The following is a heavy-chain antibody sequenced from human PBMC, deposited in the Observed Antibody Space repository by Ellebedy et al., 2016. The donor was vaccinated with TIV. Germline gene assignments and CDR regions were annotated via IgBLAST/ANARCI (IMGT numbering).Heavy chain of an antibody. Sequence: GESLKISXAASGFTFNSHWMSWVRQAPGKGLEWVANIKQDGSEKRYVDSVKDRFTISRDNAVNSLYLQMNSLRVEDTALYYCTRYYANSGPNDFWGQGTLDTVSS. V-gene: IGHV3-7*01. CDR1: GFTFNSHW. D-gene: IGHD3-22*01. CDR3: TRYYANSGPNDF. CDR2: IKQDGSEK. J-gene: IGHJ4*02.